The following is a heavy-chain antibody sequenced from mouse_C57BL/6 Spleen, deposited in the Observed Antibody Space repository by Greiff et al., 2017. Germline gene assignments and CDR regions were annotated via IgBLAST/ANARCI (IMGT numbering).Heavy chain of an antibody. CDR3: ARFEAYGSYAMDY. V-gene: IGHV1-19*01. D-gene: IGHD2-2*01. J-gene: IGHJ4*01. Sequence: VQLQQSGPVLVKPGASVKMSCKASGYTFTDYYMNWVKQSHGKSLEWIGVINPYNGGTSYNQKFKGKATLTVDKSSSTAYMELNSLTSEDSAVYYCARFEAYGSYAMDYWGQGTSVTVSS. CDR2: INPYNGGT. CDR1: GYTFTDYY.